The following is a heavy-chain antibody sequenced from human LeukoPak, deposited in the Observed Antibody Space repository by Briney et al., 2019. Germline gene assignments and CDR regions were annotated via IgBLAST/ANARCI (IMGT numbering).Heavy chain of an antibody. J-gene: IGHJ4*02. D-gene: IGHD3-16*01. CDR1: AFPFSTYA. CDR2: ISYDGSNR. Sequence: GGSLRLSCAASAFPFSTYAMYWVRQAPGKGLEWVSFISYDGSNRYYADSMKGRFTVSRDNSKNTLYLQMNSLRAEDTAIYYCASDLIALAPRQYWGRGTQVTVSS. V-gene: IGHV3-30-3*01. CDR3: ASDLIALAPRQY.